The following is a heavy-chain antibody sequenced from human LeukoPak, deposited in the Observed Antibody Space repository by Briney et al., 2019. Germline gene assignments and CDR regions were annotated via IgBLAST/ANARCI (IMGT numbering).Heavy chain of an antibody. D-gene: IGHD6-25*01. CDR1: VYTFTSYY. CDR2: INPSGGST. CDR3: ARSIAATGYGMDV. Sequence: GASVKVSCKASVYTFTSYYMNWVRQAPGQGLEWMGIINPSGGSTSYAQKFQGRVTMTRDTSTSTVYMELSSLRSEDTAVYYCARSIAATGYGMDVWGQGTTVTVSS. J-gene: IGHJ6*02. V-gene: IGHV1-46*01.